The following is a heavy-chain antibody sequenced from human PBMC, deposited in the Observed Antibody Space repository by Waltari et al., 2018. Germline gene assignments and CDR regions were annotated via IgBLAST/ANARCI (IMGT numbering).Heavy chain of an antibody. CDR1: GFTFTISW. Sequence: EVQLVESGGGLVQPGGSLRLSCAASGFTFTISWMRWVRQAPGKGLVWVSRINSDGSGTSYADSVKGRFTISRDNAKNTLYLQMNSLRAEDTAVYYCGRREGSVTMVRGIDYWGQGTLVTVSS. J-gene: IGHJ4*02. CDR2: INSDGSGT. CDR3: GRREGSVTMVRGIDY. D-gene: IGHD3-10*01. V-gene: IGHV3-74*01.